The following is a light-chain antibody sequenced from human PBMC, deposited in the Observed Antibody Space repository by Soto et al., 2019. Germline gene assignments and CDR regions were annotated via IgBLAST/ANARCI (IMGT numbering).Light chain of an antibody. CDR2: AAS. Sequence: DSQQITYPTSLSASVGDRVPIPCLASQGCSNSLACYQQKPGRDPRLLIYAASTMQSGIPARFSGSGSGTDFTLTISSLQSEDFATYYCQQYHSCPITFGQGTRLEIK. CDR3: QQYHSCPIT. J-gene: IGKJ5*01. V-gene: IGKV1-27*01. CDR1: QGCSNS.